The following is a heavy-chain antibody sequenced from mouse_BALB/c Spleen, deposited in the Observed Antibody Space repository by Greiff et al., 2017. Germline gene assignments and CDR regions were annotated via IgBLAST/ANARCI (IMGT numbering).Heavy chain of an antibody. V-gene: IGHV1-7*01. Sequence: VQLQQSGAELAKPGASVKMSCKASGYTFTSYWMHWVKQRPGQGLEWIGYINPSTGYTEYNQKFKDKATLTADKSSSTAYMQLSSLTSEDSAVYYCARSWLLRGFAYWGQGTLVTVSA. D-gene: IGHD2-3*01. CDR2: INPSTGYT. J-gene: IGHJ3*01. CDR3: ARSWLLRGFAY. CDR1: GYTFTSYW.